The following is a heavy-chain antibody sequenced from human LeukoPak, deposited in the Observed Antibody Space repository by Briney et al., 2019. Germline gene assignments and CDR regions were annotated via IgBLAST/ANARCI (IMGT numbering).Heavy chain of an antibody. D-gene: IGHD6-13*01. CDR3: ARGSIAAAGTGLY. CDR2: INPNSGGT. J-gene: IGHJ4*02. CDR1: GYTFTGYY. V-gene: IGHV1-2*02. Sequence: ASVKVSCKASGYTFTGYYMHWVRQAPGQGLEWMGWINPNSGGTNYAQKFQGRVTMTRDTSISTAYMELSRLRSDDTAVHYCARGSIAAAGTGLYWGQGTLVTVSS.